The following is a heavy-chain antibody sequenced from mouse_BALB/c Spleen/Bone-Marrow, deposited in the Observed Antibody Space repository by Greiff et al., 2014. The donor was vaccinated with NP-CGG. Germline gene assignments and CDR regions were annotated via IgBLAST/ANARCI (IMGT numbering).Heavy chain of an antibody. CDR1: GFNIKDTY. CDR3: ARYYYGSSYFDY. CDR2: IDPANGNT. J-gene: IGHJ2*01. Sequence: EVQLQQSGAELVKPGASVKLSCTASGFNIKDTYMHWVKQRPEQGLEWIGRIDPANGNTKYDPKFQGKATITADTSSSTVYLQLSSLTSEDTAVYYCARYYYGSSYFDYWGQGTTLTVSS. V-gene: IGHV14-3*02. D-gene: IGHD1-1*01.